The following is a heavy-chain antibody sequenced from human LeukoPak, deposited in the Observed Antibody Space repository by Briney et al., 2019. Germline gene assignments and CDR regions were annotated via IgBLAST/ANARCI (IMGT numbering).Heavy chain of an antibody. J-gene: IGHJ4*02. Sequence: GGSLRLSCAASGFTFDSYAMSWVRQAPGKGLEWVSYISSSGSTIYYADSVKGRFTISRDNAKNSLYLQMNSLRAEDTAVYYCARGDWWEAGVLFYWGQGTLVTVSS. V-gene: IGHV3-11*01. CDR3: ARGDWWEAGVLFY. CDR2: ISSSGSTI. D-gene: IGHD2-8*02. CDR1: GFTFDSYA.